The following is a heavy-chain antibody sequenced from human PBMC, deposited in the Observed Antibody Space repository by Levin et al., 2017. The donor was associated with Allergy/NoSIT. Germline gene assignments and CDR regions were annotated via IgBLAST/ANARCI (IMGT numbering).Heavy chain of an antibody. D-gene: IGHD5-18*01. Sequence: GESLKISCAASGFTISRHWMRWARQAPGKGLEWVADIKQDGSEKYYVDSVKGRFTISRDNAKNSLYLQMNSLRAEDTAVYYCARDGIQLWALDVWGQGTTVTVSS. CDR1: GFTISRHW. CDR2: IKQDGSEK. CDR3: ARDGIQLWALDV. J-gene: IGHJ6*02. V-gene: IGHV3-7*04.